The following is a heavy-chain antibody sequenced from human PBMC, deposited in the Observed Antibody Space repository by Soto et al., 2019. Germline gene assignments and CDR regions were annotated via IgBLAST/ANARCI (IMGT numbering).Heavy chain of an antibody. D-gene: IGHD5-12*01. Sequence: PGGSLRLSCAASGFTFRGSAIHWVRQASGKGLEWVGRIRSKVNSYATAYAASVKGRFTISRDDSEKTAYLQMNSLKTEDTAVYYCTRKSDSGYDLGPWGQGTLVTVSS. CDR1: GFTFRGSA. CDR2: IRSKVNSYAT. CDR3: TRKSDSGYDLGP. V-gene: IGHV3-73*01. J-gene: IGHJ4*02.